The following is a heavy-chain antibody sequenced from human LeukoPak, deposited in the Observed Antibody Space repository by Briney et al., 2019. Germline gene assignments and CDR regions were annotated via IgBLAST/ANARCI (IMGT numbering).Heavy chain of an antibody. V-gene: IGHV4-39*07. J-gene: IGHJ4*02. Sequence: SETLSLTCTVSGGSISSSSYYWGWIRQPPGKGLEWIGSIYYSGSTYYNPSLKSRVTISVDTSKNQFSLKLSSVTAADTAVYYCARGFLGTEDWGQGTLVTVSS. CDR1: GGSISSSSYY. CDR2: IYYSGST. CDR3: ARGFLGTED. D-gene: IGHD1-26*01.